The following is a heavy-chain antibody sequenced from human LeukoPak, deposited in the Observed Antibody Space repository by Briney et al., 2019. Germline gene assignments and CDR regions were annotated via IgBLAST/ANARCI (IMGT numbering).Heavy chain of an antibody. CDR1: GFTLSSYS. J-gene: IGHJ4*02. V-gene: IGHV3-48*01. D-gene: IGHD3-9*01. CDR2: ISSDSSTI. Sequence: HSGGSLRLSCAASGFTLSSYSMNWVRQAPGKGLEWVSYISSDSSTIYYTDSVKGRFTISRDNARNSLFLQMNSLRAEDTAAYYCARDLDWGPDYWGQGTLVTVSS. CDR3: ARDLDWGPDY.